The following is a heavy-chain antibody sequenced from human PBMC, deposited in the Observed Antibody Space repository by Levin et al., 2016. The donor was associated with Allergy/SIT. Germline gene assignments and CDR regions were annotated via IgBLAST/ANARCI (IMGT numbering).Heavy chain of an antibody. CDR2: IYWDDDK. CDR3: AHRTTRGLGAWDYFDY. Sequence: WIRQPPGKALEWLALIYWDDDKRYSPSLKSRLTITKDTSKNQVVLTMTNMDPVDTATYYCAHRTTRGLGAWDYFDYWGQGTLVTVSS. V-gene: IGHV2-5*02. D-gene: IGHD1-26*01. J-gene: IGHJ4*02.